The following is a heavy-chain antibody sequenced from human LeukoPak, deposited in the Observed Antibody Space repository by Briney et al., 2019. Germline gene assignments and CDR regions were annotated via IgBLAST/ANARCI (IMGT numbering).Heavy chain of an antibody. CDR1: GFTFSNYW. D-gene: IGHD6-6*01. V-gene: IGHV3-74*01. CDR2: IKSDGSTT. J-gene: IGHJ4*02. Sequence: GGSLRLSCAASGFTFSNYWMHWVRQGPGKGLVWVSVIKSDGSTTRYADSVKGRFTISRGNAKNTLYLQMNSLRAEDTAVYYCARDRSSFFDYWGQGTLVTVSS. CDR3: ARDRSSFFDY.